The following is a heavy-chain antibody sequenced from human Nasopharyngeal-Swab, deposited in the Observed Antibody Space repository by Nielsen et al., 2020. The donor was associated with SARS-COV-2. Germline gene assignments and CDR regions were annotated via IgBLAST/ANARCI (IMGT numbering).Heavy chain of an antibody. CDR3: ARTREALNSGHDPQGF. CDR1: GYTFTDYY. CDR2: INPNSGGT. V-gene: IGHV1-2*06. D-gene: IGHD5-12*01. Sequence: ASVKVSCKASGYTFTDYYMHWVRQAPGQGLEWMGRINPNSGGTNYAQKFQGRVTMTRDTSISTAYMELGRLRSDDTAVYFCARTREALNSGHDPQGFWGLGTLVTVSS. J-gene: IGHJ4*02.